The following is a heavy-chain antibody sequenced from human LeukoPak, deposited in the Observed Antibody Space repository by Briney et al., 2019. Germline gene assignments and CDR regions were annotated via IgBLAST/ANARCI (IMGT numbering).Heavy chain of an antibody. CDR1: GFTFSSYS. Sequence: GGSLRLSCAASGFTFSSYSMNWVRQAPGKGLEWVSSISSSSSYIYYADSVKGRFTISRDNAKNSLYLQMNSLRAEDTAVYYCAVGYRYGYGLVDYWGQGTLVTVSS. CDR3: AVGYRYGYGLVDY. V-gene: IGHV3-21*01. D-gene: IGHD5-18*01. CDR2: ISSSSSYI. J-gene: IGHJ4*02.